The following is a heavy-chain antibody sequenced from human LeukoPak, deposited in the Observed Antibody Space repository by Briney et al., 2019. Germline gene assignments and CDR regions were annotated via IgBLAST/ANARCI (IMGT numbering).Heavy chain of an antibody. CDR3: ARPYLPATRFDY. V-gene: IGHV4-34*01. CDR2: INHSGST. D-gene: IGHD5-24*01. Sequence: SETLSLTCAVFGGSFSGYYWSWIRQSPGKGLEWIGEINHSGSTKYNPSLKSRVTISVDTSKNQFSLKLSSVTAADTAVYYCARPYLPATRFDYWGQGTLVTVSS. J-gene: IGHJ4*02. CDR1: GGSFSGYY.